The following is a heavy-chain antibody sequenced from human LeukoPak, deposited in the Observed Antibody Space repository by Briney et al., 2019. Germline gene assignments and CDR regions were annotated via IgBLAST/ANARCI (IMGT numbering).Heavy chain of an antibody. CDR3: TRSPSLGGSYWGFDY. CDR1: GFTFSTYW. V-gene: IGHV3-74*01. D-gene: IGHD1-26*01. J-gene: IGHJ4*02. Sequence: GGSLRLSCAASGFTFSTYWMHWVRQAPGKGLVWGSRLSPDGSSSIYADSVKGRFTVSRDNAKNTLYLQMNSLRADDTAVYYCTRSPSLGGSYWGFDYWGQGTLLTVSS. CDR2: LSPDGSSS.